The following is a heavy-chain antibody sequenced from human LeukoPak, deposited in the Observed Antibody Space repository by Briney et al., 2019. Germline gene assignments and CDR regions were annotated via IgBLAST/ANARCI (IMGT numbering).Heavy chain of an antibody. J-gene: IGHJ4*02. CDR3: AREGSSGYYFDY. V-gene: IGHV3-64*01. CDR2: ISSKGSST. D-gene: IGHD3-22*01. CDR1: GFTFSSYA. Sequence: GGSLRLSCAASGFTFSSYAMHWVRQAPGKGLEYVSAISSKGSSTYYANSVKGRFTISRDNSKNTLYLQMGSLRAEDMAVYYCAREGSSGYYFDYWGQGTLVTVSS.